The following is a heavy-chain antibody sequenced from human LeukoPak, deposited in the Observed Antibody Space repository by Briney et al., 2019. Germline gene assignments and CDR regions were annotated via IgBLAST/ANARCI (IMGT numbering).Heavy chain of an antibody. D-gene: IGHD3-10*01. CDR3: KVRGVITNAYNWFDP. CDR1: GFTFSSYA. V-gene: IGHV3-23*01. Sequence: GGSLRLSCAASGFTFSSYAMSWVRQAPGKGLEWVSPISGSGGSTYYADSVKGRFTISRDNSKNTLYLQMNSLRAENTAVYYCKVRGVITNAYNWFDPWGQGTLVTVSS. J-gene: IGHJ5*02. CDR2: ISGSGGST.